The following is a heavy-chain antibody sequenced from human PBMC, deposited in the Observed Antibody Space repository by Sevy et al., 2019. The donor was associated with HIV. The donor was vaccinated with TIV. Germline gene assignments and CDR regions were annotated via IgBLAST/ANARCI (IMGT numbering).Heavy chain of an antibody. J-gene: IGHJ4*02. CDR1: GGSISTYY. Sequence: SETLSLTCTVSGGSISTYYWSWIRQPPGKGLEWIGYTYYSGSSNYNPSFTSRVTISVDTSKNQLSLKLSSVTAADTAMYYCARLYYDSSLDYWGQRTLVTVSS. CDR2: TYYSGSS. D-gene: IGHD3-22*01. V-gene: IGHV4-59*01. CDR3: ARLYYDSSLDY.